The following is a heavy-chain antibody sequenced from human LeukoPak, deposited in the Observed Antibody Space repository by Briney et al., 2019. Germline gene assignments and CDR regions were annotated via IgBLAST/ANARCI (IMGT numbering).Heavy chain of an antibody. CDR3: ARDTMYDFWSGSHAVFDY. CDR1: GFTFSSYW. CDR2: IKQDGSEK. Sequence: GGSLRLSCAASGFTFSSYWMSWVRQAPGKGPEWVANIKQDGSEKYYVDSVKGRFTISRDNTKNSLYLQMNSLRAEDTAVYYCARDTMYDFWSGSHAVFDYWGQGTLVTVSS. V-gene: IGHV3-7*01. D-gene: IGHD3-3*01. J-gene: IGHJ4*02.